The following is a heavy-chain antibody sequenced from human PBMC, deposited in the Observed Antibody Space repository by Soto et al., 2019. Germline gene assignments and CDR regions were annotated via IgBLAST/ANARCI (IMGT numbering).Heavy chain of an antibody. J-gene: IGHJ6*02. Sequence: GASVKVSCKASGYTFTSYAMHWVRQAPGQRLEWMGWINAGNGNTKYSQKFQGRVTMTTDTSTSTAYMELRSLRSDDTAVYYCARRRGFPYYYGMDAWGQGTTVTVSS. CDR2: INAGNGNT. V-gene: IGHV1-3*01. CDR3: ARRRGFPYYYGMDA. D-gene: IGHD5-12*01. CDR1: GYTFTSYA.